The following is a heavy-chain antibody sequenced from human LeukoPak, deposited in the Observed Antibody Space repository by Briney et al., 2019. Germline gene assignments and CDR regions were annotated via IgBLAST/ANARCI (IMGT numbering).Heavy chain of an antibody. CDR3: ARPNWNYVPYFDY. J-gene: IGHJ4*02. CDR1: GYTFTGYY. V-gene: IGHV1-2*02. D-gene: IGHD1-7*01. CDR2: INPNSGGT. Sequence: ASVKVSCKASGYTFTGYYMHWVRQAPGQGLEWMGWINPNSGGTNYAQKFQGRVTMTRDTSISTAYMELSRPRSDDTAVYYCARPNWNYVPYFDYWGQGTLVTVSS.